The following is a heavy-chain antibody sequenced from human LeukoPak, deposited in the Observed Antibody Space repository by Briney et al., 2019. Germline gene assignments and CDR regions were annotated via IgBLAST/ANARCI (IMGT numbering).Heavy chain of an antibody. D-gene: IGHD4-11*01. J-gene: IGHJ5*02. CDR2: ISSSSSYI. CDR3: ARAFLQTTVPGYRNWFDP. V-gene: IGHV3-21*01. CDR1: GFTFSSYS. Sequence: PGGSLRLSCAASGFTFSSYSMNWVRQAPGKGLEWVSSISSSSSYIYYADSVKGRFTISRDNAENSLYLQMNSLRAEDTAIYYCARAFLQTTVPGYRNWFDPWGQGTLVTVSS.